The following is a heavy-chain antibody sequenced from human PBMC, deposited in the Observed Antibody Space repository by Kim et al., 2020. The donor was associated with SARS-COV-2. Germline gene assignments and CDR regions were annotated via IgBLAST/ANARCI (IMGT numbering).Heavy chain of an antibody. V-gene: IGHV3-7*01. CDR3: ARSANYRTGG. CDR2: IKEDGSAK. J-gene: IGHJ4*02. D-gene: IGHD1-26*01. CDR1: GFTFSTYW. Sequence: GGSLRLSCAASGFTFSTYWMSWVRQAPGKGLEWVANIKEDGSAKYYVDLVKGRFTISRDNAKSSLYLQMNSLRAEDTAVYYCARSANYRTGGWGQGTLVTVSS.